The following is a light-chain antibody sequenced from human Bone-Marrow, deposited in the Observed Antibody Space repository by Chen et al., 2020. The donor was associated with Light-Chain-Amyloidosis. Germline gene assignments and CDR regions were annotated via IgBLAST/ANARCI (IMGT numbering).Light chain of an antibody. CDR3: QQRYNWPPVT. V-gene: IGKV3-11*01. J-gene: IGKJ4*01. CDR2: DAS. CDR1: QSVTSY. Sequence: EIVLTQSPATVSLSPGDKATLSCRASQSVTSYLAWYQQRPGQAPRLLIYDASKRANGIPARFSGSGCGTDFTLTISSLEPEDFAVYYCQQRYNWPPVTFGGGTKVEIK.